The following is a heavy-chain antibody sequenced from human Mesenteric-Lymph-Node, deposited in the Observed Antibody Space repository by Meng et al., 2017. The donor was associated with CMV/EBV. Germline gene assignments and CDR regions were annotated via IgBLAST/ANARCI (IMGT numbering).Heavy chain of an antibody. CDR1: GLTFSSHD. V-gene: IGHV3-64*02. D-gene: IGHD3-22*01. Sequence: GGSLRLSCAASGLTFSSHDMHWVRQAPGKGLEYVSGINTDGDSTYYADSVKGRFTISRDNSKNTLYLQMGSLRAKDMAVYYCDRNNYYHSSGYIDCWGQGTLVTVSS. CDR2: INTDGDST. CDR3: DRNNYYHSSGYIDC. J-gene: IGHJ4*02.